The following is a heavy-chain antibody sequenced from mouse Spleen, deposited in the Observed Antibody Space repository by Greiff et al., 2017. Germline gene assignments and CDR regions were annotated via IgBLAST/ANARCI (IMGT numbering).Heavy chain of an antibody. J-gene: IGHJ3*01. CDR2: ISSGGGNT. D-gene: IGHD2-4*01. Sequence: EVMLVESGGGLVKRGGSLKLSCAASGFTFSSYAMSWVRQTPEKRLEWVATISSGGGNTYYPDSVKGRFTISRDNAKNTLCLQMSSLKSEDTAMYYCARGGYDYWFAYWGQGTLVTVSA. V-gene: IGHV5-9*01. CDR3: ARGGYDYWFAY. CDR1: GFTFSSYA.